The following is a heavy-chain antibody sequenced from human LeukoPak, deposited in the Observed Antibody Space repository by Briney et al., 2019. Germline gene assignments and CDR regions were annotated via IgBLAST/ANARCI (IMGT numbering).Heavy chain of an antibody. CDR2: IYSGGGT. Sequence: PGGSLRLSCAASGFTVSNNYMSWVRQAPGKGLEWVSVIYSGGGTYYADSVKGRFTISRDNSKNTLYLQMNSLRAEDTAVNYCARAGGLRIAVAPIDCWGQGTLVTVSS. V-gene: IGHV3-53*01. CDR3: ARAGGLRIAVAPIDC. CDR1: GFTVSNNY. J-gene: IGHJ4*02. D-gene: IGHD6-19*01.